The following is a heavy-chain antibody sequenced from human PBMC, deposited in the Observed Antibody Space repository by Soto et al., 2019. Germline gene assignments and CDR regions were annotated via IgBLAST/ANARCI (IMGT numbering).Heavy chain of an antibody. J-gene: IGHJ4*02. V-gene: IGHV5-51*01. CDR1: GYSFTSYW. CDR2: IYPGDSDT. Sequence: GESLKISCKGSGYSFTSYWIGWVRQMPGKGLEWMGIIYPGDSDTRYSPSFQGQVTISADKSISTAYLQWSSLKASDTAMYYCPRQTYYYDSSGYQPVVYFDYWGQGTLVTVSS. CDR3: PRQTYYYDSSGYQPVVYFDY. D-gene: IGHD3-22*01.